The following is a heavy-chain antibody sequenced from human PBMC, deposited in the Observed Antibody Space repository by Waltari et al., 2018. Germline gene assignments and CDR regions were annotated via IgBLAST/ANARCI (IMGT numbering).Heavy chain of an antibody. Sequence: QVQLVQSGAEVKKPGASVKVSCKVSGYTLTDLSMPWVRQAPGKGLEWMGGFDPEDGETIYAKKCQGRVTMTEDTSTDTAYMELSSLRSEDTAVYYCATDHRYSSSWDFRFWGQGTLVTVSS. J-gene: IGHJ4*02. CDR2: FDPEDGET. CDR3: ATDHRYSSSWDFRF. D-gene: IGHD6-13*01. CDR1: GYTLTDLS. V-gene: IGHV1-24*01.